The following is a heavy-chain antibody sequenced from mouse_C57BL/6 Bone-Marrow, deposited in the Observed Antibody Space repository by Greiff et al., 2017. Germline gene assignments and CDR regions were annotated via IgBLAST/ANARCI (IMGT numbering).Heavy chain of an antibody. V-gene: IGHV5-4*03. D-gene: IGHD1-1*01. Sequence: EVKLVESGGGLVKPGGSLKLSCAASGFTFSSYAMSWVRQTPEKRLEWVATISDGGSYTYYPDNVKGRVTISRDNAKNNLYLQMSHMKSEDTAMYYCARDYYGRSSFDYWGQGTTLTVSS. J-gene: IGHJ2*01. CDR2: ISDGGSYT. CDR3: ARDYYGRSSFDY. CDR1: GFTFSSYA.